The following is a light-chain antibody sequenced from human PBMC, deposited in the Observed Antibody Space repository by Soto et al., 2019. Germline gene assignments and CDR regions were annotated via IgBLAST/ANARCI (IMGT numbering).Light chain of an antibody. CDR2: GAS. CDR1: QGISNY. Sequence: DIQMTQSPSSLSASVGHRVTITCRASQGISNYLAWYQQKPGKVPSLLIYGASTLQSGVPSRFSGSGSGTDFTLTISSLQPEDVATYYCQKYINAPFSFGPGTSVAIK. J-gene: IGKJ3*01. V-gene: IGKV1-27*01. CDR3: QKYINAPFS.